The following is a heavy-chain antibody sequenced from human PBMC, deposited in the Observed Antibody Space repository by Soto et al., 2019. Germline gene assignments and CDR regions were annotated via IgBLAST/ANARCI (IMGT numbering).Heavy chain of an antibody. J-gene: IGHJ5*02. CDR3: ARGRSIYCSSTSCYAGGWFDP. CDR1: GGSFSGYY. D-gene: IGHD2-2*01. CDR2: INHSGST. Sequence: SETLSLTCAVYGGSFSGYYWSWIRQPPGKGLEWIGEINHSGSTNYNPSLKSRVTISVDTSKNQFSLKLSSVTAADTAVYYRARGRSIYCSSTSCYAGGWFDPWGQGTLVTVSS. V-gene: IGHV4-34*01.